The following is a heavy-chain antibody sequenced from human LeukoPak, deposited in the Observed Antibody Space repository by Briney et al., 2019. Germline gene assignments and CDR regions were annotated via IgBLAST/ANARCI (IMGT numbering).Heavy chain of an antibody. V-gene: IGHV4-59*08. D-gene: IGHD3-3*01. J-gene: IGHJ6*02. Sequence: SETLSLTCTVSGGSISSYYWSWIRPPPGKGLEWIGYIYYSGSTNYNPSLKSRVTISVDTSKNQFSLKLSSVTAADTAVYYCARHNYDFWSGYYNPTLYYYYGMDVWGQGTTVTVSS. CDR2: IYYSGST. CDR1: GGSISSYY. CDR3: ARHNYDFWSGYYNPTLYYYYGMDV.